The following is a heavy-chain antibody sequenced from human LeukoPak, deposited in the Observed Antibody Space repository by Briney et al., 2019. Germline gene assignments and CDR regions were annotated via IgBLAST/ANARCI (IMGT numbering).Heavy chain of an antibody. D-gene: IGHD3-22*01. J-gene: IGHJ4*02. CDR1: GGSISSHY. CDR3: ARGVPYYYDSSGYYRYYFDY. V-gene: IGHV4-59*11. Sequence: PSETLSLTCTVSGGSISSHYWSWIRQPPGKGLEWIGYIYYSGSTNYNPSLKSRVTISVDTSKNQFSLKLSSATAADTAVYYCARGVPYYYDSSGYYRYYFDYWGQGTLVTVSS. CDR2: IYYSGST.